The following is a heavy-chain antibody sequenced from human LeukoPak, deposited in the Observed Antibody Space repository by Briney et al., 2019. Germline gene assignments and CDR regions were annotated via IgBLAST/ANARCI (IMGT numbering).Heavy chain of an antibody. D-gene: IGHD3-10*01. CDR1: GGSFSGYY. CDR3: AREGFYGSGRSLDS. CDR2: IDHSGDI. V-gene: IGHV4-34*01. J-gene: IGHJ4*02. Sequence: PSETLSLTCAVYGGSFSGYYGSWIRQPPGQGLEWIAEIDHSGDIKYNPALKSRVIISADTSKNQFSLKLSSVTAADTAIYYCAREGFYGSGRSLDSWGQGTLVTVSS.